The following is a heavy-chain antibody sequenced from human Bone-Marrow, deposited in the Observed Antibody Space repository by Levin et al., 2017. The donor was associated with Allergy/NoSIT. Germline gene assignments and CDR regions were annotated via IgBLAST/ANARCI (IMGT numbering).Heavy chain of an antibody. D-gene: IGHD1-26*01. CDR1: GFTFSSYS. Sequence: GGSLRLSCAASGFTFSSYSMNWVRQAPGKGLEWVSYISSSSSTIYYADSVKGRFTISRDNAKNSLYLQMNSLRAEDTAVYYCARDLNLITTEWELLPGTEGAFDIWGQGTMVTVSS. J-gene: IGHJ3*02. CDR3: ARDLNLITTEWELLPGTEGAFDI. CDR2: ISSSSSTI. V-gene: IGHV3-48*01.